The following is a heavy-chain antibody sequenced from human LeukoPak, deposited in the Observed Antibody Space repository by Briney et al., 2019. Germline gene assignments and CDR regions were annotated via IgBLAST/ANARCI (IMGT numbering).Heavy chain of an antibody. Sequence: GASVKVSCKASGYTFTSYDINWVRQATGQGLEWMGWMNPNSGNTGYAQKFQGRVTMTRNTSISTAYMELSRLRSDDTAVYYCAREGSRSSWYWYYYYGMDVWGQGTTVTVSS. V-gene: IGHV1-8*01. D-gene: IGHD6-13*01. J-gene: IGHJ6*02. CDR3: AREGSRSSWYWYYYYGMDV. CDR1: GYTFTSYD. CDR2: MNPNSGNT.